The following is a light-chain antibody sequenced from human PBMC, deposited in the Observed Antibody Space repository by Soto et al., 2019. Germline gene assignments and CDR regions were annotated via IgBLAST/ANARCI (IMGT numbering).Light chain of an antibody. Sequence: EIVMTQSPATLFVSPGERATLSCRASQTVSINLAWYQQKPGQAPRLLIYGSFTRATGIPGRFSGSGSATEFTLTISSLQSEDFAVYYCQQYNDWPRTFGQGTKVEIK. V-gene: IGKV3-15*01. CDR2: GSF. CDR1: QTVSIN. CDR3: QQYNDWPRT. J-gene: IGKJ1*01.